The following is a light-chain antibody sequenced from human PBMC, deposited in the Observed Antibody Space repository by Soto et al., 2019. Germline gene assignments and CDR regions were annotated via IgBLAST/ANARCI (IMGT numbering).Light chain of an antibody. CDR2: GTS. CDR1: QTINTEF. J-gene: IGKJ2*01. CDR3: QRYGSSPLYA. Sequence: EIVLTQSPGTLSVSPGERATFSCRTSQTINTEFLAWYQQRPGLAPRLLIHGTSNRATGIPDRFSGSGSGTDFTLTISALEPEDFAVYYCQRYGSSPLYAFGQGTKLEI. V-gene: IGKV3-20*01.